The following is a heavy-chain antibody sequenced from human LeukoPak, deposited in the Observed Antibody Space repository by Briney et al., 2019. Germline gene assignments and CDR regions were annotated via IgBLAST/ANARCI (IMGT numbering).Heavy chain of an antibody. V-gene: IGHV4-39*07. D-gene: IGHD6-25*01. CDR3: ATTGGLGYNSDSPLVY. CDR2: IYYSGST. CDR1: GGSISTSDYY. J-gene: IGHJ4*02. Sequence: SGTLSLTCTVSGGSISTSDYYWGWIRQPPGKGLEWIGSIYYSGSTYYNPSLKSRVTISVDTSKNHFSLKLSSVTAADTAVYYCATTGGLGYNSDSPLVYWGQGTLVTVSS.